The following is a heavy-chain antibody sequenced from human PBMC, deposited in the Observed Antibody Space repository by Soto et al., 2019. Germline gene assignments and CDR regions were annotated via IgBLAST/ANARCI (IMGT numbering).Heavy chain of an antibody. CDR3: ARPDIVVVVAATSYYFDY. CDR2: ISYDGSNK. V-gene: IGHV3-30-3*01. Sequence: PGGSLRLSCAASGFTFSSYAMHWVRQAPGKGLEWVAVISYDGSNKYYADSVKGRFTISRDNSKNTLYLQMNSLRAEDTAVYYCARPDIVVVVAATSYYFDYWGQGTLVTVSS. J-gene: IGHJ4*02. CDR1: GFTFSSYA. D-gene: IGHD2-15*01.